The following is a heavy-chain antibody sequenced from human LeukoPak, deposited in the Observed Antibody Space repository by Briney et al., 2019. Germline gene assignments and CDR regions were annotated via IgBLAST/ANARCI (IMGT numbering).Heavy chain of an antibody. J-gene: IGHJ3*02. CDR1: GGSISSGSYY. D-gene: IGHD4-17*01. CDR2: IYYSGST. Sequence: SQTLSLTCTVSGGSISSGSYYWSWIRQPPGKGLEWIGYIYYSGSTNYNPSLKSRVTISVDTSKNQFSLKLSSVTAADTAVYYCARGGTDQDGVFDIWGQGTMVTVSS. V-gene: IGHV4-61*01. CDR3: ARGGTDQDGVFDI.